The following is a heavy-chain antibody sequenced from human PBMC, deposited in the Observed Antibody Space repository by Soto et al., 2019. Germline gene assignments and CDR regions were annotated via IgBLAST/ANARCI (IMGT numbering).Heavy chain of an antibody. CDR1: GFTFSSYG. Sequence: PGGSLRLSCAASGFTFSSYGIHWVRQAPGKGLEWVAVISYDGSNKYYADSVRGRFTISRDNSKNTLYLQMNSLRTEDTAVYYCAKIRQTFYYYGMDVWGQGTTVTV. D-gene: IGHD3-16*01. J-gene: IGHJ6*02. V-gene: IGHV3-30*18. CDR3: AKIRQTFYYYGMDV. CDR2: ISYDGSNK.